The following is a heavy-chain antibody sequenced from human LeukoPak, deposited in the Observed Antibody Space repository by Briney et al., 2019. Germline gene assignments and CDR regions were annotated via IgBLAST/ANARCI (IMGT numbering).Heavy chain of an antibody. J-gene: IGHJ4*02. CDR3: ARRTPITMIVATLIDY. D-gene: IGHD3-22*01. Sequence: SETLSLTCTVSGGSISSSSYYWSWIRQPPGKGLEWIGEINHSGSTNYNPSLKSRVTISVDTSKNQFSLKLSSVTAADTAVYYCARRTPITMIVATLIDYWGQGTLVTVSS. CDR1: GGSISSSSYY. CDR2: INHSGST. V-gene: IGHV4-39*07.